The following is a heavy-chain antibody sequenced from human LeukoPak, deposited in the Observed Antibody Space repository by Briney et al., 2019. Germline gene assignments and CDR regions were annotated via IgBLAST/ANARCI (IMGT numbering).Heavy chain of an antibody. CDR1: GFTFSSYA. Sequence: GGSLRLSCAASGFTFSSYAMSWVRQAPGKGLEWVSAISGSGGSTYYADSVKGRFTISRDNSKNTLYLQMNSLRAEDTAVYYCAKADKGYCSGGNCYSGGYWGQGTLVTVSS. CDR2: ISGSGGST. V-gene: IGHV3-23*01. J-gene: IGHJ4*02. CDR3: AKADKGYCSGGNCYSGGY. D-gene: IGHD2-15*01.